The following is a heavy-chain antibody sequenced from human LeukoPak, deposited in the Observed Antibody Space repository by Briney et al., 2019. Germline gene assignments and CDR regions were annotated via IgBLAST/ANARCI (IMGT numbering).Heavy chain of an antibody. J-gene: IGHJ4*02. CDR1: GYTFTSYY. V-gene: IGHV1-46*01. CDR3: ARDRGSSSSGKFKSLDY. D-gene: IGHD6-6*01. CDR2: INPSGGST. Sequence: ASVKVSCKASGYTFTSYYMHWVRQAPGQGLEWMGIINPSGGSTSYAQKFQGRVTTTRDTSTSTVYMELSSLRSEDTAVYYCARDRGSSSSGKFKSLDYWGQGTLVTVSS.